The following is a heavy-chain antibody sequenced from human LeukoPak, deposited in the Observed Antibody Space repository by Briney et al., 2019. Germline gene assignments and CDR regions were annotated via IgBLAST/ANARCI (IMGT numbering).Heavy chain of an antibody. CDR2: INPSGGSA. Sequence: ASVKVSCKASGHTFTRYYMHWVRQAPGQGLEWMGVINPSGGSATYAQKFQGRVTMTRDTSTSIVYMELSSLRSEDTAVYYCARDIGESSSSVGGSYYYGMDVWGQGTTVSVSS. D-gene: IGHD6-6*01. CDR1: GHTFTRYY. J-gene: IGHJ6*02. CDR3: ARDIGESSSSVGGSYYYGMDV. V-gene: IGHV1-46*01.